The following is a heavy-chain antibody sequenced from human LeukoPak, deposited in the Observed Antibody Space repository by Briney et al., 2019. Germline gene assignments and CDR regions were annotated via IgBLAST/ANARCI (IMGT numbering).Heavy chain of an antibody. Sequence: PGESLKISCEGSGYRFGSYCVSWVRQMPGKGLEWMGIFFPGDSDTRYRPSFQGQVTISADKSMSTAYLQWRSLKASDSATYYCARTHSTSWYNLDYWGQGTVVTITS. V-gene: IGHV5-51*01. J-gene: IGHJ4*02. CDR3: ARTHSTSWYNLDY. D-gene: IGHD6-13*01. CDR2: FFPGDSDT. CDR1: GYRFGSYC.